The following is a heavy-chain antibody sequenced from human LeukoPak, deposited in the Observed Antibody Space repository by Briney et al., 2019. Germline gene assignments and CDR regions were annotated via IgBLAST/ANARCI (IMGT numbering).Heavy chain of an antibody. CDR3: ASYGSGSYFSGWFDP. Sequence: SETLSLTCTVSGYSISSGYYWGWIRQPPGKGLEWIGSIYHSGSTYYNPCLKSRVTISVDTSKNQFSLKLSSVTAADTAVYYCASYGSGSYFSGWFDPWGQGTLVTVSS. V-gene: IGHV4-38-2*02. D-gene: IGHD3-10*01. CDR1: GYSISSGYY. CDR2: IYHSGST. J-gene: IGHJ5*02.